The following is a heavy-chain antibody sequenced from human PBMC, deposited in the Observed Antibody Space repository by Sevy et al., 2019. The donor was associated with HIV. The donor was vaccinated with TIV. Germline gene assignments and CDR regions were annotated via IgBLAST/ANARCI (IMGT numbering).Heavy chain of an antibody. D-gene: IGHD4-17*01. Sequence: GGSLRLSCAASGFTFSSYWMHWVRQAPGKGLEWVSYISNSGTTISYSDSVKGQFTISRDNARNSLYLQMNSLRAEDTAVYYCARDLPPSATTVAHFDCWGQGTLVTVSS. J-gene: IGHJ4*02. CDR1: GFTFSSYW. CDR2: ISNSGTTI. CDR3: ARDLPPSATTVAHFDC. V-gene: IGHV3-48*04.